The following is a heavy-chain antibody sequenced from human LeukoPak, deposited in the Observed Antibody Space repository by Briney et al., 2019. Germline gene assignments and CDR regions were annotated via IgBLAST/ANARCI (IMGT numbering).Heavy chain of an antibody. V-gene: IGHV1-18*01. CDR1: GYTFTNYG. J-gene: IGHJ4*02. Sequence: ASVKVSCKASGYTFTNYGITWVRQAPGQGLEWMGWISGCNGNTKYAQKFQGRVTMTTDTSTSTAYMELRSLRSDDTAVYYCARSLNYYSGNYQLYDYWGQGTLVTVSS. CDR3: ARSLNYYSGNYQLYDY. D-gene: IGHD1-26*01. CDR2: ISGCNGNT.